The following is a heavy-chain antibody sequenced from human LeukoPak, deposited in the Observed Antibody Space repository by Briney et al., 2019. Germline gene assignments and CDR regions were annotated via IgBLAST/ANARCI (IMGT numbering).Heavy chain of an antibody. Sequence: SETLSLTCAVYGGSFSSYYWSWIRQPPGKGLEWIGEINHSGSTNYNPSLKSRVTISVDTSKNQFSLKLSSVIAADTAVYYCARVPYYYDSSGYWGQGTLVTVSS. D-gene: IGHD3-22*01. CDR1: GGSFSSYY. J-gene: IGHJ4*02. V-gene: IGHV4-34*01. CDR3: ARVPYYYDSSGY. CDR2: INHSGST.